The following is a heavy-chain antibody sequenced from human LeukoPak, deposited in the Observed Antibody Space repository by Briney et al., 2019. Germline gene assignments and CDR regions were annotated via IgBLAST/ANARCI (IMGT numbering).Heavy chain of an antibody. D-gene: IGHD6-19*01. J-gene: IGHJ3*02. CDR1: GFTFDNYA. V-gene: IGHV3-9*03. CDR3: AKGVVSGWYGDAFDI. Sequence: PGRSLRLSCSASGFTFDNYAMHWVRQAPMKGLEWVASINWRSDEIGYADSVKGRFTISRDNAKNSLYLQMNSLETEDMGLYYCAKGVVSGWYGDAFDIWGQGTMVTVSS. CDR2: INWRSDEI.